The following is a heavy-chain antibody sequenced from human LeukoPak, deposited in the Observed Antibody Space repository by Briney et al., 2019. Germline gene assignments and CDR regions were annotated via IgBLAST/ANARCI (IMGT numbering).Heavy chain of an antibody. CDR3: AKEVDFWSGYYSGMDV. V-gene: IGHV3-23*01. J-gene: IGHJ6*02. CDR1: GFTFSSYA. D-gene: IGHD3-3*01. CDR2: ISGSGGST. Sequence: GGSLRLSCAASGFTFSSYAMSWVRQAPGKGLEWVSAISGSGGSTYYADSVKGRFTISRDNSKNTLYLQMNSLRAEDTAVYYCAKEVDFWSGYYSGMDVWGQGTTVTVSS.